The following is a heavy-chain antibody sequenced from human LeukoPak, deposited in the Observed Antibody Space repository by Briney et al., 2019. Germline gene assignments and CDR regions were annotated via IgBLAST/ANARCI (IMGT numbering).Heavy chain of an antibody. CDR1: GGSFSGYY. D-gene: IGHD5-12*01. J-gene: IGHJ4*02. V-gene: IGHV4-34*01. CDR2: INHSGST. CDR3: ARGLYSGYADYFDY. Sequence: SETLSLTCAVYGGSFSGYYWSWILQPPGKGLEWIGEINHSGSTNYNPSLKSRVTISVDTSKNQFSLKLSSVTAADTAVYYCARGLYSGYADYFDYWGQGTLVTVSS.